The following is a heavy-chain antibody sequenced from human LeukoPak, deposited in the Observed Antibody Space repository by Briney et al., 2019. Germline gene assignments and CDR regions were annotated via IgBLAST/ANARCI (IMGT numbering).Heavy chain of an antibody. V-gene: IGHV4-34*01. CDR1: GGSFSGYY. CDR3: ATRDWSGHQGRDY. J-gene: IGHJ4*02. CDR2: INHSGST. Sequence: SETLSLTCAVYGGSFSGYYWSWIRQPPGKGLEWIGEINHSGSTDYNPSLKSRVTISVDKSKNQFSLKLSSVTAADTAVYYCATRDWSGHQGRDYWGQGTLVTVSS. D-gene: IGHD3-3*01.